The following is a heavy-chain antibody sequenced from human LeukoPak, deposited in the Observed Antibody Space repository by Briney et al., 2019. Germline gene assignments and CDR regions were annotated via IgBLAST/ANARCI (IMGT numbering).Heavy chain of an antibody. CDR2: ISGSGGST. Sequence: PGGSLGLSCAASGFTFSSYAMSWVRQAPGKGLEWVSAISGSGGSTYYADSVKGRFTISRDNSKDTLYLQMNSLRAEDTAVYYCAKTGEVVYYPSYYFDYWGQGTLVTVSS. CDR3: AKTGEVVYYPSYYFDY. CDR1: GFTFSSYA. J-gene: IGHJ4*02. D-gene: IGHD2-8*02. V-gene: IGHV3-23*01.